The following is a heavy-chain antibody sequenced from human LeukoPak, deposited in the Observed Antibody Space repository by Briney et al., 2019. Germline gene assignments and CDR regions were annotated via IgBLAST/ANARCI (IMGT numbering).Heavy chain of an antibody. CDR3: ARDQLQLHWDSDAFDI. D-gene: IGHD1-7*01. CDR1: GYSFTRYG. J-gene: IGHJ3*02. Sequence: GASVKVSCKASGYSFTRYGISWVRQAPGQGLEWMVWISGYNGNTNYAQKFQGRVTMTTDTSTSTAYMELRSLRYDDTALYYCARDQLQLHWDSDAFDIWGQGTMVTVSS. V-gene: IGHV1-18*01. CDR2: ISGYNGNT.